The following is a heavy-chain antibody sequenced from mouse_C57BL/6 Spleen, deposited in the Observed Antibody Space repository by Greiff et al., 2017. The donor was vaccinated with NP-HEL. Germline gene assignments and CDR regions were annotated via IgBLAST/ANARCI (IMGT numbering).Heavy chain of an antibody. CDR1: GYSITSGYY. J-gene: IGHJ4*01. Sequence: EVKLQESGPGLVKPSQSLSLTCSVTGYSITSGYYWNWIRQFPGNKLEWMGYISYDGSNNYKPSLKNRITITRDTSKHQFFLKLNSVTTEDTATYYCARGYEGAMDYWGQGTSVTVSS. V-gene: IGHV3-6*01. D-gene: IGHD2-3*01. CDR3: ARGYEGAMDY. CDR2: ISYDGSN.